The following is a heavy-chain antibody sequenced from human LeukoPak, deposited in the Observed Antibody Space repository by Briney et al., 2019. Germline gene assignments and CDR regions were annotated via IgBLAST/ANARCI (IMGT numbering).Heavy chain of an antibody. CDR1: GFTFSSYA. CDR2: ISGSGGYT. CDR3: AKGRGEYYHYGMDV. Sequence: PGGSLRLSCAASGFTFSSYATSWVRQAPGKGLEWVSDISGSGGYTYYADSVKGRFTISRDNSKNTLYLQMNSLRVEDTAEYHCAKGRGEYYHYGMDVWGQGTTVTVSS. V-gene: IGHV3-23*01. D-gene: IGHD5-24*01. J-gene: IGHJ6*02.